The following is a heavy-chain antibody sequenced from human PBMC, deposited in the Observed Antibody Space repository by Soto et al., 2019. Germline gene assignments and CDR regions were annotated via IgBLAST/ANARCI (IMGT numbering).Heavy chain of an antibody. CDR2: IYYTEKT. V-gene: IGHV4-59*01. CDR3: ARARFQLLHPYSFGMNV. CDR1: GGSISSYY. Sequence: QVQLQQSGPGLVKPSETLSLTCTVSGGSISSYYWSWIRQPPGKGLDWIGYIYYTEKTNYNPSLKSRVTISVDTSKNQFSLKLRSVTAADTGVYFCARARFQLLHPYSFGMNVWGQGTAVTVSS. J-gene: IGHJ6*02. D-gene: IGHD2-15*01.